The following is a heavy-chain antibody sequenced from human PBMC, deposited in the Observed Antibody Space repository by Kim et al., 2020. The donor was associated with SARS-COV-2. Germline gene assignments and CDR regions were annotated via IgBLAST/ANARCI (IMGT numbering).Heavy chain of an antibody. D-gene: IGHD3-22*01. CDR3: ARDLPYDSSGWDY. Sequence: YAVSVKSRITINPDTSKNQFSLQLNSVTPEDTAVYYCARDLPYDSSGWDYWGQGTLVTVSS. V-gene: IGHV6-1*01. J-gene: IGHJ4*02.